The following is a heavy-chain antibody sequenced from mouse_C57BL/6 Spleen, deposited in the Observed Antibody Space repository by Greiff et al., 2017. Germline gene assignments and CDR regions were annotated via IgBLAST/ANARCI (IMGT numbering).Heavy chain of an antibody. V-gene: IGHV1-26*01. D-gene: IGHD1-1*02. CDR1: GYTFTDYY. J-gene: IGHJ2*01. CDR2: INPNNGGT. Sequence: VQLQQSGPELVKPGASVKISCKASGYTFTDYYMNWVKQSHGKSLEWIGDINPNNGGTSYNQKFKGKATLTVDKSSSTAYMELRSLTSEDSAVYYCARGYYGTPGDYWGQGTTLTVSS. CDR3: ARGYYGTPGDY.